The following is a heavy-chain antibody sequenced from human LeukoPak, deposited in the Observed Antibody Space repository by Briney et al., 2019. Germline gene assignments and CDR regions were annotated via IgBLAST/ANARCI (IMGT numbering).Heavy chain of an antibody. CDR3: ARAPLRSGFAP. V-gene: IGHV4-34*01. CDR1: GGSFSGYY. J-gene: IGHJ5*02. Sequence: SETLSLTCAVYGGSFSGYYWSWIRQPPGKGLEWIGEINHSGSTNYNPSLKSRVTISVDTSKNQFSLKLSSVTAADTAVYYCARAPLRSGFAPGGQGTLVPV. CDR2: INHSGST.